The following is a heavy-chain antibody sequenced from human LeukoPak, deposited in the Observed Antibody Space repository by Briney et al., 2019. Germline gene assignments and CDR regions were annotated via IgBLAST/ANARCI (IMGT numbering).Heavy chain of an antibody. CDR3: ARVVPPLYHFDY. D-gene: IGHD2-2*02. CDR1: GFTFSSSW. CDR2: IKQDGSEK. J-gene: IGHJ4*02. Sequence: GGSLRLSCAASGFTFSSSWMSWVRQAPGKGLEWVANIKQDGSEKYYVDSVKGRFTISRDNAKNSLYLQMNGLRAEDTAVYFCARVVPPLYHFDYWGQGTLVTVSS. V-gene: IGHV3-7*01.